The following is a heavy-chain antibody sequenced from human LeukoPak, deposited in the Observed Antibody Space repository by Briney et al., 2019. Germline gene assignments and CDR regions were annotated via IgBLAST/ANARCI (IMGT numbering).Heavy chain of an antibody. D-gene: IGHD1-26*01. CDR2: IYHSGST. CDR1: GYSISSGYY. J-gene: IGHJ4*02. Sequence: PSETLSLTCTVSGYSISSGYYWGWIRPPPGKGLEWIGRIYHSGSTYYNPSLKSRVTISVDTSKNQFSLKLSSVTAADTAVYYCARHKRGRVDYWGQGTLVTVSS. V-gene: IGHV4-38-2*02. CDR3: ARHKRGRVDY.